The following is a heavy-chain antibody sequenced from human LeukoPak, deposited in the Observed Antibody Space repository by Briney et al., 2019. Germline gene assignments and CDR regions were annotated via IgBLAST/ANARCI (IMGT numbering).Heavy chain of an antibody. CDR2: IYYSGST. J-gene: IGHJ5*02. CDR1: GGSISSSSYY. Sequence: SETLSLTCTVSGGSISSSSYYWGWIRQPPGKGLEWIGSIYYSGSTYYNPSLKSRVTISVDTSKNQFSLKLSSVTAADTAVYYCARDQNGGGGWYSGSDPWGQGTLVTVSS. V-gene: IGHV4-39*07. CDR3: ARDQNGGGGWYSGSDP. D-gene: IGHD6-19*01.